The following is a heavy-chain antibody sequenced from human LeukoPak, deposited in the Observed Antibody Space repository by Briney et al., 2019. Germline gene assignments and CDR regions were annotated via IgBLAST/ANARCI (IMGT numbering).Heavy chain of an antibody. V-gene: IGHV3-53*01. CDR3: ARDKQLDWAHYYYYYMDV. Sequence: PGGSLRLSCAASGFTVSSNYMSWVRQAPGKGLEWVSVIYSGGSTYYADSVKGRFTISRDNSKNTLYLQMNSLRAEDTAVYYCARDKQLDWAHYYYYYMDVWGKGTTVTVSS. CDR2: IYSGGST. CDR1: GFTVSSNY. D-gene: IGHD1-1*01. J-gene: IGHJ6*03.